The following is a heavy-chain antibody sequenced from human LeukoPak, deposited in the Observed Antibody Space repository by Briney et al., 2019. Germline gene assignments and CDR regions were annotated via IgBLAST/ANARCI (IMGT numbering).Heavy chain of an antibody. D-gene: IGHD2-15*01. Sequence: GRSLRLSCAASGFTFSSYAMHWVRQAPGKGLEWVAVISYDGSNKYYADSVKGRFTISRDNSKNTLYLQMNSLRAEDTAVYYCARDHDLLGYCSGGSCYSHGLDYWGQGTLVTVSS. CDR3: ARDHDLLGYCSGGSCYSHGLDY. CDR2: ISYDGSNK. V-gene: IGHV3-30-3*01. CDR1: GFTFSSYA. J-gene: IGHJ4*02.